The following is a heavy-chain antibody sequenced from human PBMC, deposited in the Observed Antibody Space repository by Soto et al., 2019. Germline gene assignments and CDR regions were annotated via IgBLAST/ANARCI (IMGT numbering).Heavy chain of an antibody. Sequence: EVQLVNSGGGLVQPGGSLRLSCAASGFTFSNNYMSWVRQAPGKGLEWVSVIYRGGSTYYADSVKDRFTISRDNSVNTLYLQMSSLRAEDTAVYYCARARFGGLGVIFADYWGQGTLVTVSS. CDR1: GFTFSNNY. CDR3: ARARFGGLGVIFADY. D-gene: IGHD2-21*01. V-gene: IGHV3-66*01. CDR2: IYRGGST. J-gene: IGHJ4*02.